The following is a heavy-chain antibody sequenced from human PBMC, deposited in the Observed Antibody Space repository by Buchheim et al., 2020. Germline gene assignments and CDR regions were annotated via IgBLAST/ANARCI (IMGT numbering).Heavy chain of an antibody. Sequence: QLQLQESGSGLVKPSQTLSLTCAVSGGSISSGGYSWRWIRQPPGKGLEWIGYIYHSGSTYYNPSLKSRVTISVDRSKNQFSLKLSSVTAADTAVYYCARVIDRIDYYDSSGSNWFDPWGQGTL. CDR3: ARVIDRIDYYDSSGSNWFDP. V-gene: IGHV4-30-2*01. J-gene: IGHJ5*02. D-gene: IGHD3-22*01. CDR2: IYHSGST. CDR1: GGSISSGGYS.